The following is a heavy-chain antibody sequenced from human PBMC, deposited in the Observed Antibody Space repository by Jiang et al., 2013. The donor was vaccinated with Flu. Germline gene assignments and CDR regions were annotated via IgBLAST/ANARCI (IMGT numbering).Heavy chain of an antibody. D-gene: IGHD3-22*01. V-gene: IGHV4-39*01. CDR2: IYYSGST. J-gene: IGHJ1*01. CDR3: ARPELDSSGTGEYFQH. Sequence: IYYSGSTYYNPSLKSRVTISVDTSKNQFSLKLSSVTATDTAVYYCARPELDSSGTGEYFQHWGQGTLVTVSS.